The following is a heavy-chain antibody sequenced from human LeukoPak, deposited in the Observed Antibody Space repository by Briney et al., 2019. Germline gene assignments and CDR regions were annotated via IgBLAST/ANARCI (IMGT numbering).Heavy chain of an antibody. CDR1: GGSISRSSYY. J-gene: IGHJ6*02. CDR3: ARQDIWFGELVV. V-gene: IGHV4-39*01. Sequence: SETLSLTCIVSGGSISRSSYYWGWLRQPPGNGLESIGTISDSGSTYYSPSLKSRVTISVDTSKNQFSLKLRFVTAADTAVYYCARQDIWFGELVVWGQGTTVTVSS. CDR2: ISDSGST. D-gene: IGHD3-10*01.